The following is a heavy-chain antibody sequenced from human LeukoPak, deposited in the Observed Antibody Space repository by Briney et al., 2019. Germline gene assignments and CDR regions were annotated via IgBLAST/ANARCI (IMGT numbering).Heavy chain of an antibody. J-gene: IGHJ6*02. CDR3: ARCPPGQYSSTSPNSNYYYYYGMDV. CDR1: GFTFSDYY. Sequence: PGGSLRLSCAASGFTFSDYYMSWIRQAPGKGLEWVSYISSSGSTIYYADSVKGRFTISRDNAKNSLYLQMNSLRAEDTAVYYCARCPPGQYSSTSPNSNYYYYYGMDVWGQGTTVTVSS. V-gene: IGHV3-11*01. CDR2: ISSSGSTI. D-gene: IGHD2-2*01.